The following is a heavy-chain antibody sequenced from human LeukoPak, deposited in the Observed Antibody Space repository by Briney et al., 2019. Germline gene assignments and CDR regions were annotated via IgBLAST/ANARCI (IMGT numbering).Heavy chain of an antibody. D-gene: IGHD6-19*01. CDR3: ARDLSIAVAGTYY. CDR1: GYTFTGYY. J-gene: IGHJ4*02. Sequence: ASVKVSCKASGYTFTGYYMHWVRQAPGQGLEWMGWINPNSGGTNYAQKFQGRVTMTRDTSISTAYMELSRLRSDDTAVYYCARDLSIAVAGTYYWGQGTLVTVSS. V-gene: IGHV1-2*02. CDR2: INPNSGGT.